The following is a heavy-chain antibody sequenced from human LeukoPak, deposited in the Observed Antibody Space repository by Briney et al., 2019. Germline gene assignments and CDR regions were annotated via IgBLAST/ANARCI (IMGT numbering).Heavy chain of an antibody. D-gene: IGHD2-15*01. J-gene: IGHJ4*02. V-gene: IGHV1-46*01. CDR2: INPSGGST. Sequence: ASVKVSCKASGYTFTSYYMHWVRQAPGQGLEWMGIINPSGGSTSYAQKFQGRVTMTRDTSTSTVYMELSSLRSEDTAVYYCARGIVVVVAADSGFDYWGQGTLVTVSS. CDR1: GYTFTSYY. CDR3: ARGIVVVVAADSGFDY.